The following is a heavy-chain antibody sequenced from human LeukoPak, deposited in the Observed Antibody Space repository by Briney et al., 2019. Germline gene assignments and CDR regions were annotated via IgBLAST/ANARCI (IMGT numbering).Heavy chain of an antibody. J-gene: IGHJ5*02. Sequence: SETLSLTCTVSGGPIRSSYYYWGWIRQPPGKGLEWIGSIYDSGSTYYNPSLKSRVTISVDTSKNQFSLKLNSVTAADTAVYYCARHYAPWGQGTLVTVSS. CDR2: IYDSGST. CDR3: ARHYAP. CDR1: GGPIRSSYYY. V-gene: IGHV4-39*01. D-gene: IGHD3-16*01.